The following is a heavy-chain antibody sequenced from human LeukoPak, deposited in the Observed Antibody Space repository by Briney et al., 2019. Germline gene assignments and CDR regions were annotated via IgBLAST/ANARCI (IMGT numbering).Heavy chain of an antibody. D-gene: IGHD2-2*02. CDR2: INPGNGDT. J-gene: IGHJ4*02. V-gene: IGHV1-3*03. CDR3: TLYTY. Sequence: ASVKVSCKPSGYSFTSQDMHWVRPAPGQSLEWMGCINPGNGDTKYSQEFQGRVTITRDTSATTAYVELSSLRSDDMAVYYCTLYTYWGQGTLVTVSS. CDR1: GYSFTSQD.